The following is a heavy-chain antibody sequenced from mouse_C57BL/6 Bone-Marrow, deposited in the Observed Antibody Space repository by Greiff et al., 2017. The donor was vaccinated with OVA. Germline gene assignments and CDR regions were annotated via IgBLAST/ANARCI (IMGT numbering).Heavy chain of an antibody. V-gene: IGHV1-76*01. CDR1: GYTFPDYY. D-gene: IGHD1-1*01. CDR3: ARKGYYGSSYDAMDY. Sequence: VQLQQSGAELVRPGASVKLSCKASGYTFPDYYINWVKQRPGQGLEWIARIYPGSGNTYYNEKFKGKATLTAEKSSSTAYMQLSSLTSEDSAVYFCARKGYYGSSYDAMDYWGQGTSVTVSS. J-gene: IGHJ4*01. CDR2: IYPGSGNT.